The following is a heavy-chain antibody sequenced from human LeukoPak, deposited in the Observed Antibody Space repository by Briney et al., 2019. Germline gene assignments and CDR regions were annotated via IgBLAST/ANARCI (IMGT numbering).Heavy chain of an antibody. D-gene: IGHD3-22*01. CDR3: ARGTQIDSSVYYAGHFDY. J-gene: IGHJ4*02. CDR2: INPNDGST. V-gene: IGHV1-46*01. Sequence: ASVKVSCKASGYTFTAYHMHWVRQAPGQALELMGIINPNDGSTNYAQRVQGRVTMTRDRSTSTVYMELSSLRSEDTAVYYYARGTQIDSSVYYAGHFDYWGQGTLVTVSS. CDR1: GYTFTAYH.